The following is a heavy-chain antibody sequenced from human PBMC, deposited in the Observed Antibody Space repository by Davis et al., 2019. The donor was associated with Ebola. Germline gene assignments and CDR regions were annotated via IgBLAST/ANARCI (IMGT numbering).Heavy chain of an antibody. D-gene: IGHD3-22*01. V-gene: IGHV4-59*12. Sequence: MPSETLSLTCSVSGGSISNYYWSWIRQPPGKGLEWIGYIYHSGSTNYNPSLKSRVTISVDKSKSQFSLKLSSVTAADTAVYYCARRNYYDSSGNYWYFDLWGRGTLVTVSS. CDR1: GGSISNYY. CDR2: IYHSGST. J-gene: IGHJ2*01. CDR3: ARRNYYDSSGNYWYFDL.